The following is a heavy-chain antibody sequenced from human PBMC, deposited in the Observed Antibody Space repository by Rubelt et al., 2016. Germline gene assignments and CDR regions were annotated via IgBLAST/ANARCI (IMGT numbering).Heavy chain of an antibody. D-gene: IGHD6-19*01. J-gene: IGHJ4*02. CDR3: AREGSNAGVAGTYRRQKVDS. V-gene: IGHV1-3*01. Sequence: QVQLVQSGAEVKKPGASVKVSCRASGYSFTSYAMHWVRQAPGQRLEWMGWINAGDGNTKYSQNFQGRVTITRDTSASTGYMERSSLRSEDTAVYYCAREGSNAGVAGTYRRQKVDSWGQGTLVTVSS. CDR1: GYSFTSYA. CDR2: INAGDGNT.